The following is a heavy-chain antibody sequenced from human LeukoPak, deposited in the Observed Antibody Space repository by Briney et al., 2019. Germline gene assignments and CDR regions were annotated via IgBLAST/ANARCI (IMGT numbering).Heavy chain of an antibody. CDR2: IKQDGSEK. J-gene: IGHJ4*02. D-gene: IGHD4-17*01. CDR1: GYTFSRYW. Sequence: GGSLRLSCAAPGYTFSRYWMRWVRQATGKGLEWVANIKQDGSEKYYVDSVKGRFTISRDNAKNSLYLQMNSLRAEDTAVYYCARGVDYASNWGQGTLVTVSS. CDR3: ARGVDYASN. V-gene: IGHV3-7*03.